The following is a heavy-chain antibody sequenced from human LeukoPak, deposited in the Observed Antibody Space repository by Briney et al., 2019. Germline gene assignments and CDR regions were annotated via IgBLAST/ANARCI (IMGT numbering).Heavy chain of an antibody. CDR2: IYYSGST. V-gene: IGHV4-59*01. D-gene: IGHD6-19*01. CDR3: ARSGWYGEDFDY. CDR1: GGSISSYY. J-gene: IGHJ4*02. Sequence: SETLSLTCTVSGGSISSYYWSWIRQPPGKGLEWIGYIYYSGSTNYNPSLKSRATISVDTSKNQFSLKLSSVTAADTAVYYCARSGWYGEDFDYWGQGTLVTVSS.